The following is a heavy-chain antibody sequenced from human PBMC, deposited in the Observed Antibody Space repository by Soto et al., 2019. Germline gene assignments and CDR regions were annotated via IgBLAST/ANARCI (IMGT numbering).Heavy chain of an antibody. CDR3: AKEGWSGYYWFDY. D-gene: IGHD3-3*01. V-gene: IGHV3-30*18. J-gene: IGHJ4*02. CDR2: ISYDGSNK. CDR1: GFTFSSYG. Sequence: GGSLRLSCAASGFTFSSYGMHWVRQAPGKGLEWVAVISYDGSNKYYADSVKGRFTISRDNSKNTLYLQMNSLRAEDTVVYYCAKEGWSGYYWFDYWGQGTLVTVSS.